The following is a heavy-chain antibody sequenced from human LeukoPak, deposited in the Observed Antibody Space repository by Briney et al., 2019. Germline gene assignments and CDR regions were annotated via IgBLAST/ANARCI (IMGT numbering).Heavy chain of an antibody. CDR1: GFNCSSYW. J-gene: IGHJ1*01. Sequence: GGSLRLSCSASGFNCSSYWMSWVRQAPGKGPEWVANINEDGSEKYYMDSVKGRFTFSRDNAKNSLYLQMNSLRAEDTAVYYCARVMRVRGEPGYFHYRGQGTLVTVSS. V-gene: IGHV3-7*03. CDR3: ARVMRVRGEPGYFHY. CDR2: INEDGSEK. D-gene: IGHD3-10*01.